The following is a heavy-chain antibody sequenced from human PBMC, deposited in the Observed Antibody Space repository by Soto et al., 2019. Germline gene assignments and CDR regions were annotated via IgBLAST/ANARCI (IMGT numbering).Heavy chain of an antibody. V-gene: IGHV3-11*01. CDR3: ARVSWREKYGMDV. CDR1: GFTFSDSY. J-gene: IGHJ6*02. Sequence: GGSLRLSCAASGFTFSDSYMSWIRQAPGKGLEWISYITFSGNTVYYADSLKGRFTISRDNAKNSLYLQMNRLRAEDTAVYYCARVSWREKYGMDVWGQGTKVTVSS. CDR2: ITFSGNTV.